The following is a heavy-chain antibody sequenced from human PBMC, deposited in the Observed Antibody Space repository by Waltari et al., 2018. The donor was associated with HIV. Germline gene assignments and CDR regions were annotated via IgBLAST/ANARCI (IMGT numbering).Heavy chain of an antibody. CDR2: IYYSGST. V-gene: IGHV4-39*01. D-gene: IGHD2-15*01. CDR1: GGSISSSSYY. J-gene: IGHJ4*02. CDR3: ARAVQGYCSGGSCENYFDY. Sequence: QLQLQESGPGLVKPSETLSLTCTVSGGSISSSSYYWGWIRAPPGKGLEWIGSIYYSGSTYYNPSLKSRVTISVDTSKNQFSLKLSSVTAADTAVYYCARAVQGYCSGGSCENYFDYWGQGTLVTVSS.